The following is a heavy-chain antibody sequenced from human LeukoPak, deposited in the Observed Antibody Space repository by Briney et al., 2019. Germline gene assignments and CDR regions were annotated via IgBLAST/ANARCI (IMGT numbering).Heavy chain of an antibody. D-gene: IGHD3-22*01. Sequence: SVKVSCKASGYTFTSYDINWVRQATGQGLEWMGGIIPIFGTANYAQKFQGRVTITADESTSTAYMELSSLRSEDTAVYYCARDRRFGSSGYIYMDVWGKGTTVTISS. CDR1: GYTFTSYD. V-gene: IGHV1-69*13. CDR2: IIPIFGTA. J-gene: IGHJ6*03. CDR3: ARDRRFGSSGYIYMDV.